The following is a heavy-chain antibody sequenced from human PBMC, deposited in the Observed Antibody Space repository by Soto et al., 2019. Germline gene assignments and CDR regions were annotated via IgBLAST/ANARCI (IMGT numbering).Heavy chain of an antibody. CDR3: GTDRWGGAFDM. V-gene: IGHV3-7*01. D-gene: IGHD3-10*01. CDR2: IKEDGSVK. Sequence: GGSLRLSCAAIGFSIRSDWMAWVRQIPGKGLEFVANIKEDGSVKNYVDSVKGRFSISRDNDKNSLYLQMNSLRAEDTAVYYCGTDRWGGAFDMWGQGTTVTVSS. J-gene: IGHJ3*02. CDR1: GFSIRSDW.